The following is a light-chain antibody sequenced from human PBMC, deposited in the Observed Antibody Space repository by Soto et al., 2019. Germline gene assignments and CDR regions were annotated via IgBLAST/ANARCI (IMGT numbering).Light chain of an antibody. CDR3: QQYGSSLPLT. Sequence: EIVLTQSPGTLSLSPGERVSLSCRASQSVSSDNLAWYQQKPGQAPRLLIYGASRRATGIPDRFSGSGSGTDFTLTISRLEPEDFAVYNCQQYGSSLPLTFGGGTKLEIK. V-gene: IGKV3-20*01. J-gene: IGKJ4*01. CDR2: GAS. CDR1: QSVSSDN.